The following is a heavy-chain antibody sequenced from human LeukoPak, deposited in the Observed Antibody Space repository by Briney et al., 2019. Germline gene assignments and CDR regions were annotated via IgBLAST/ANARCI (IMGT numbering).Heavy chain of an antibody. CDR3: SRDDQYCSWN. V-gene: IGHV3-7*05. CDR2: IKHDGSDK. Sequence: GGSLILSCAASGFRFSTYWMSWVRQAPGKGLEWVANIKHDGSDKYYVDSVKGRFTISRDNAKNSLYLQMNSLRAEDTAAYYCSRDDQYCSWNWGQGTLVTVSS. J-gene: IGHJ4*02. CDR1: GFRFSTYW. D-gene: IGHD2-21*02.